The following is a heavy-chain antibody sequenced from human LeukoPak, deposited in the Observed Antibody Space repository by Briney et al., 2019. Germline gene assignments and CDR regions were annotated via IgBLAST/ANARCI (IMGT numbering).Heavy chain of an antibody. D-gene: IGHD2-2*01. J-gene: IGHJ6*02. CDR2: INCIRAGTFGTT. Sequence: GGSLRLSCAASGFTFSSYGMNWVRQAPGKGLEWVSGINCIRAGTFGTTSYAGSVKGRFTISRDNSKNTLYLQMNSLRAEDTAIYYCAKDVVYCSSTSCPNPYYYSYGMDVWGQGTTVTLSS. CDR1: GFTFSSYG. CDR3: AKDVVYCSSTSCPNPYYYSYGMDV. V-gene: IGHV3-23*01.